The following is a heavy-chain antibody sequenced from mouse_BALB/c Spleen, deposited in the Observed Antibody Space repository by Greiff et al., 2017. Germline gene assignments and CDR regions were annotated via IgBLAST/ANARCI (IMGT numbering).Heavy chain of an antibody. J-gene: IGHJ2*01. CDR2: IDPSDSET. CDR1: GYTFTSYW. Sequence: QVQLQQPGAELVKPGAPVKLSCKASGYTFTSYWMNWVQQRPGRGLEWIGRIDPSDSETHYNQKFKDKATLTVDNSSSTAYIQLSSLTSEDSAVYYCARGYYGSSGYFDYWGQGTTLTVSS. D-gene: IGHD1-1*01. V-gene: IGHV1-69*02. CDR3: ARGYYGSSGYFDY.